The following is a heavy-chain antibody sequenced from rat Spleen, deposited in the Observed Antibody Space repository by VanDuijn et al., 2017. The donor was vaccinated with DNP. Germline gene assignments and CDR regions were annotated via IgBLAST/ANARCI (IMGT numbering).Heavy chain of an antibody. CDR3: TIDSYNSPFAY. D-gene: IGHD1-5*01. V-gene: IGHV5-7*01. Sequence: EVQLVESGGGLVQPGRSMKLSCAASGFTFSNYDMAWVRQAPKKGLEWVATISYDGSSTYYRDSVKGRFTISRDNAKSTLYLQMDSLRSEDTATYYCTIDSYNSPFAYWGQGTLVTVSS. CDR2: ISYDGSST. CDR1: GFTFSNYD. J-gene: IGHJ3*01.